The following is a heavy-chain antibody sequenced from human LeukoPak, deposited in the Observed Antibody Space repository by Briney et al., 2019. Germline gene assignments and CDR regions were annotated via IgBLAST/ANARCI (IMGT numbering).Heavy chain of an antibody. V-gene: IGHV1-18*01. Sequence: VASVKVSCKASGYTYTNYGISWVRQAPGQGLEWMGWISGYNGHTNYAQKLQGRVTMTTHTSTSTAYMELRRLRSDDTAVYYCARAGHRKYYYDNAYDYWGQGTLVTVSS. D-gene: IGHD3-22*01. CDR1: GYTYTNYG. CDR2: ISGYNGHT. J-gene: IGHJ4*02. CDR3: ARAGHRKYYYDNAYDY.